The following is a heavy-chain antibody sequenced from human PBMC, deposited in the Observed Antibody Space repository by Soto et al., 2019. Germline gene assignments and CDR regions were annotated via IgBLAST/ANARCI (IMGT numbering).Heavy chain of an antibody. Sequence: EVQLVESGGNLVQPGGSLRLSCAASGFTFSSYEMNWVRQAPGKGLEWVSSISSSSSYIYYADSVKGRFTISRDNAKNSLYLQMNSLRAEDTAVYYCARGGARIAATGENWFDPWGQGTLVTVSS. V-gene: IGHV3-48*03. CDR2: ISSSSSYI. CDR1: GFTFSSYE. D-gene: IGHD2-15*01. J-gene: IGHJ5*02. CDR3: ARGGARIAATGENWFDP.